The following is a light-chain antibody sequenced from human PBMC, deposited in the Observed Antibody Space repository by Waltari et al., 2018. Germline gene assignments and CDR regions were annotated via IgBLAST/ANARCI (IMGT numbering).Light chain of an antibody. CDR3: QNHERLPAM. CDR1: QSISRY. CDR2: AAS. V-gene: IGKV3-20*01. J-gene: IGKJ1*01. Sequence: EIVLTQSPGTLSLSPGERATLSCRASQSISRYLAWYQQKPGHAPSLLIYAASSRATGIPDRFSGSGSGTDFSLTISRLEPEDFAVYYCQNHERLPAMFGQGTKVEIK.